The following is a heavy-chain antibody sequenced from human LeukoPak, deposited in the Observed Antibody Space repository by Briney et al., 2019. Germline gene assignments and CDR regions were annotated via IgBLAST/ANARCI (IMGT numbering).Heavy chain of an antibody. Sequence: GGSLTLSCAASGFTFSSYWMSWVRQAPGKGLEWVANIKQDGSEKYYVDAVKGRFTISRDNAKTPLYLQMNSLRAEDTAVYYCARDLSGIAGYTYGRGIDYWGQGTLVTVSS. V-gene: IGHV3-7*01. CDR3: ARDLSGIAGYTYGRGIDY. D-gene: IGHD5-18*01. CDR1: GFTFSSYW. CDR2: IKQDGSEK. J-gene: IGHJ4*02.